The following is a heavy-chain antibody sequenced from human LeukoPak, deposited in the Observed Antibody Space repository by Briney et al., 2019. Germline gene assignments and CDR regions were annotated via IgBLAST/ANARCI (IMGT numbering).Heavy chain of an antibody. CDR3: ARGESAYGSGSTNDY. CDR2: ISAYNGKT. J-gene: IGHJ4*02. D-gene: IGHD3-10*01. V-gene: IGHV1-18*01. Sequence: ASVKVSRKPSPYTLTRYNIIWVRQAPGQGLEWIGWISAYNGKTNYAQHPQGRVTMTTDASTSTAYMELRSLRSDDPAVYYCARGESAYGSGSTNDYWGQGTLVTV. CDR1: PYTLTRYN.